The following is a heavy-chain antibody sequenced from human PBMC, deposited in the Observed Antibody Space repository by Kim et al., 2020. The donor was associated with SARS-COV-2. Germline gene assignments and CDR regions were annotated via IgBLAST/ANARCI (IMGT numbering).Heavy chain of an antibody. CDR1: GGSISSYY. CDR3: ARRALGYCSGGSCYSGFDP. V-gene: IGHV4-59*13. D-gene: IGHD2-15*01. Sequence: SETLSLTCTVSGGSISSYYWSWIRQPPGKGLEWIGYSYYSWSTNSNHSLKSRVTISVDTSKNQFSLKLSSVTAADTAVYYCARRALGYCSGGSCYSGFDPWGQGTLVTVSS. CDR2: SYYSWST. J-gene: IGHJ5*02.